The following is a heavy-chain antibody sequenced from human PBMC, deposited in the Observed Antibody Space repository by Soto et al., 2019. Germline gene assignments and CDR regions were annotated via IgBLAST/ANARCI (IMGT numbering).Heavy chain of an antibody. D-gene: IGHD3-16*01. V-gene: IGHV3-30*18. J-gene: IGHJ4*02. Sequence: PGGSLRLSCAVSGFTFSTYGMHWVRQAPGKGLEWVAVISYDEINKNYGDSVKGRFTISRDNSKNTLYLQMNSLRAEDTAVYYCAKDQGGGGSSSDYWGQGTLVTVSS. CDR3: AKDQGGGGSSSDY. CDR2: ISYDEINK. CDR1: GFTFSTYG.